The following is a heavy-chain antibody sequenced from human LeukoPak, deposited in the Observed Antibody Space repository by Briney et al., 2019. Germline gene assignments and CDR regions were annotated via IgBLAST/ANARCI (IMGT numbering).Heavy chain of an antibody. V-gene: IGHV1-69*01. J-gene: IGHJ5*02. CDR3: ARDGRYCSSTSCYFDP. Sequence: SVKVSCKASGGTFSSYAISWVRQAPGQGLEWMGGIIPIFGTANYAQKFQGRVTITADESTSTAYMELSSLRSEDTAVYYCARDGRYCSSTSCYFDPWGRGTLVTVSS. CDR2: IIPIFGTA. D-gene: IGHD2-2*01. CDR1: GGTFSSYA.